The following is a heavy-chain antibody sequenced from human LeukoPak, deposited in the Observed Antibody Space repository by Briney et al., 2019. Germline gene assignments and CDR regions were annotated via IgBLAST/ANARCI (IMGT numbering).Heavy chain of an antibody. J-gene: IGHJ5*02. CDR1: GYRFSTYW. CDR3: VRQPPGVYDTTQNWFDP. V-gene: IGHV5-10-1*01. D-gene: IGHD3-22*01. Sequence: GESLKISCVGSGYRFSTYWIAWARQMPGKGLEWMGRIAPSDSYTNYNPSFEGHVTMSVEKSITTVYLQWSSLKASDTAMYYCVRQPPGVYDTTQNWFDPWGQGTLVTVSS. CDR2: IAPSDSYT.